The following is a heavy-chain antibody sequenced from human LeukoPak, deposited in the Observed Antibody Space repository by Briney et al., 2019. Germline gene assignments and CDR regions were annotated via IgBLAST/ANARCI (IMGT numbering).Heavy chain of an antibody. CDR3: AGPKWFDP. CDR2: INHSGST. J-gene: IGHJ5*02. V-gene: IGHV4-34*01. CDR1: GGSFSGYY. Sequence: PSETLSLTCAVYGGSFSGYYWSWIRQPPGKGLEWIGEINHSGSTNYNPSLKSRVTISVDTSKNQFSLKLSSVTAADTAVYYCAGPKWFDPWGQGTLVTVSS.